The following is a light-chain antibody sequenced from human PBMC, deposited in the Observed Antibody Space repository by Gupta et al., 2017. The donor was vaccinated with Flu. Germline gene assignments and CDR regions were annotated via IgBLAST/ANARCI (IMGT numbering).Light chain of an antibody. Sequence: DIVMTQSPDSLPVSLGERASITCRSSQSILYSSNNNNYLDWYQQKPGQPPKLLIYWASTRESGVPDRFSGSGSGTDFTLTISRLQAEDVALYYCKQCNPSPVHFGPGTKVDFK. V-gene: IGKV4-1*01. CDR2: WAS. CDR3: KQCNPSPVH. J-gene: IGKJ3*01. CDR1: QSILYSSNNNNY.